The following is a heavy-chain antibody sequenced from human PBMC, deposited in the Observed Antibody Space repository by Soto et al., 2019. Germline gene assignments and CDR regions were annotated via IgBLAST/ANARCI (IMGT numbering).Heavy chain of an antibody. V-gene: IGHV4-30-4*01. D-gene: IGHD3-22*01. CDR3: ARVHDSSGYYWFDP. Sequence: SETLSLTCTVSGGSISSGDYYWSWIRQPPGKGLEWIGYIYYSGSTYYNPSLKSRVTISVDTSKNQFSLKLSSVTAADTAMYYCARVHDSSGYYWFDPWGQGTLVTVSS. CDR2: IYYSGST. CDR1: GGSISSGDYY. J-gene: IGHJ5*02.